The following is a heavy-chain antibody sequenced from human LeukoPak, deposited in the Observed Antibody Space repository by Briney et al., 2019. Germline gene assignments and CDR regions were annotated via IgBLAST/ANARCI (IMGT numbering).Heavy chain of an antibody. V-gene: IGHV4-34*01. D-gene: IGHD3-22*01. J-gene: IGHJ4*02. CDR1: GGSFSGYY. Sequence: PSETLSLTCAVYGGSFSGYYWSWLRQPPGKGLEWIGEINHSGSTNYNPSLKSRVTISVDTSKNQFSLKLSSVTAADTAVYYCARTNRPYDSSGYDYWGQGTLVTVSS. CDR2: INHSGST. CDR3: ARTNRPYDSSGYDY.